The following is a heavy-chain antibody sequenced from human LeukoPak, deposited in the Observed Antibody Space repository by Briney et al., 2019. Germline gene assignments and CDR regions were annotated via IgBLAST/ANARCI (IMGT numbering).Heavy chain of an antibody. Sequence: GGSLRLSCAASGFTFSCYWMHWVRQAPGKGLVWVSRINSDGSSTSYADSVKGRFTISRDNAKNTLYLQMNSLRAEDTAVYYCARDGVEQQLVFWPRNYYYGMDVRGKGTTVTVSS. CDR2: INSDGSST. CDR3: ARDGVEQQLVFWPRNYYYGMDV. CDR1: GFTFSCYW. V-gene: IGHV3-74*01. J-gene: IGHJ6*04. D-gene: IGHD6-13*01.